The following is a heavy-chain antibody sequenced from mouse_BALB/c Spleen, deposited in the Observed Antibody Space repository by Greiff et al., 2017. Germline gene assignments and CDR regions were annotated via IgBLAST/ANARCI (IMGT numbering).Heavy chain of an antibody. CDR3: ARDRGGKGPLDY. D-gene: IGHD1-1*02. CDR2: ISDGGSYT. J-gene: IGHJ2*01. CDR1: GFTFSDYY. V-gene: IGHV5-4*02. Sequence: EVHLVESGGGLVKPGGSLKLSCAASGFTFSDYYMYWVRQTPEKRLEWVATISDGGSYTYYPDSVKGRFTISRDNAKNNLYLQMSSLKSEDTAMYYCARDRGGKGPLDYWGQGTTLTVSS.